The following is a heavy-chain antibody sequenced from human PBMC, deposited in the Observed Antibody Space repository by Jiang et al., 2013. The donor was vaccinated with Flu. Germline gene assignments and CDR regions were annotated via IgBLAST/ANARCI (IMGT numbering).Heavy chain of an antibody. D-gene: IGHD4-17*01. J-gene: IGHJ4*02. CDR2: IFYTGST. V-gene: IGHV4-59*13. CDR3: ARVGDYVDY. Sequence: ELLKPSETLSLTCTVSGGSISNYYWSWIRQPPGQGLECLGYIFYTGSTNYNPSLRSRVTISVDTSKNQFSLKLTSVTAADTAVYYCARVGDYVDYWGQGTLVTVSS. CDR1: GGSISNYY.